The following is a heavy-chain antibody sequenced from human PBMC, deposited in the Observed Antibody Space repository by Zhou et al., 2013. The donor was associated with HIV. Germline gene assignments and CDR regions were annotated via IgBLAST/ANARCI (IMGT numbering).Heavy chain of an antibody. CDR1: GDSISRHY. V-gene: IGHV4-59*11. J-gene: IGHJ6*03. CDR3: ARQYCSSTTCYNYYMDV. CDR2: IHYSGST. Sequence: QVQLQESGPGLVKPSEALSLTCTVSGDSISRHYWTWIRQSPGKGLEWIGYIHYSGSTTYNPSLKSRVTISVGTSKNQFSLKLSSVTTADTAVYFCARQYCSSTTCYNYYMDVWGKRDHGHRLL. D-gene: IGHD2-2*01.